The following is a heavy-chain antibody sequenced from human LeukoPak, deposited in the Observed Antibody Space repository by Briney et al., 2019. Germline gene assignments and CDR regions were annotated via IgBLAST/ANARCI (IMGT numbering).Heavy chain of an antibody. J-gene: IGHJ4*02. CDR3: ARGGLSIMGY. CDR2: ISSSGSTQ. V-gene: IGHV3-48*01. CDR1: GITFSSYS. D-gene: IGHD2/OR15-2a*01. Sequence: GGSLRLSCGASGITFSSYSMNWVRQALGKGLEWVSYISSSGSTQYYADSVKGRFTISRDNARNSLYLQMNSLRAEDTAVYFCARGGLSIMGYWGQGTLVTVSS.